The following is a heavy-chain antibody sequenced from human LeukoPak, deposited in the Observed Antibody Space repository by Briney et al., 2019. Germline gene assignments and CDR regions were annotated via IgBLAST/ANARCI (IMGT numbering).Heavy chain of an antibody. J-gene: IGHJ4*02. CDR3: ARPIATGIDPFDC. CDR2: IKQDGSEK. Sequence: GGSLRLSCAASGFNFSSYWMSWVRQAPGKGLEWVANIKQDGSEKHSKNSLSLQMNSLRVEDTAVYYCARPIATGIDPFDCWGQGTLVAVST. D-gene: IGHD6-13*01. CDR1: GFNFSSYW. V-gene: IGHV3-7*01.